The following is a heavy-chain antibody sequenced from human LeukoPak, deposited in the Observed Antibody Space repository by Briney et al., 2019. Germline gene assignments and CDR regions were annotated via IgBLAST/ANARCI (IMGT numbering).Heavy chain of an antibody. CDR1: GFTVSSNY. CDR3: AREPSDIALDV. Sequence: GGSLRLSCAASGFTVSSNYMSWVRQAPGKGLEWVSVIYSGGSTDYADSVKGRFTISRDNSRNTLYLQMNTLRAEDTAVYYCAREPSDIALDVWGQGTTVTVSS. D-gene: IGHD2-15*01. J-gene: IGHJ6*02. CDR2: IYSGGST. V-gene: IGHV3-53*01.